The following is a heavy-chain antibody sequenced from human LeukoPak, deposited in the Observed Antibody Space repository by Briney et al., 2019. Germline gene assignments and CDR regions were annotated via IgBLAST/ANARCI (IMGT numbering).Heavy chain of an antibody. CDR2: IKSDGSSI. CDR1: GFTFSRYW. D-gene: IGHD2-2*01. CDR3: ARDDTSNYYYYYMDV. V-gene: IGHV3-74*01. Sequence: GGSLRLSCAASGFTFSRYWMHWVRQAPGKGLVWVSRIKSDGSSISYADSVKGRFTISRDNAKNTLFLQMNSLRAEDTAVYYCARDDTSNYYYYYMDVWGKGTTVTVS. J-gene: IGHJ6*03.